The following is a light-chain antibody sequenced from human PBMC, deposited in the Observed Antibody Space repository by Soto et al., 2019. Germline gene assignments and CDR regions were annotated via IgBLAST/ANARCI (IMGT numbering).Light chain of an antibody. CDR2: GAS. V-gene: IGKV3-20*01. Sequence: EIVLTQSPGTLSLSPGERATLSCRASQSVSSSYFAWYQQKPRQAPRLLLYGASSSATGIPDRFSGSGSGTDFTLTISRLETEDFAVSYCQQYGSSPRVTFGGGTKVEIK. J-gene: IGKJ4*01. CDR3: QQYGSSPRVT. CDR1: QSVSSSY.